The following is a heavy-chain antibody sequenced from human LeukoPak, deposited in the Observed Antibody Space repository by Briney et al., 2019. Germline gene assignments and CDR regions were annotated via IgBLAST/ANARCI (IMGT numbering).Heavy chain of an antibody. D-gene: IGHD3-16*02. CDR3: ARVEVIGSTRYFDY. CDR1: GGSISSGGNY. CDR2: IYYVGNT. V-gene: IGHV4-31*03. J-gene: IGHJ4*02. Sequence: PSETLSLTCTVSGGSISSGGNYWSWLRQLPGKGLEWIGYIYYVGNTNYNPFLKSRLSMSVDTSNNQFSLRLTSVTAADTAVYYCARVEVIGSTRYFDYWGQGAMVSVSS.